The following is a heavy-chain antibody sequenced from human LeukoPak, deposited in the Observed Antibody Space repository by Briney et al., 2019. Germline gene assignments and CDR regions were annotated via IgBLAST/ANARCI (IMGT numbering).Heavy chain of an antibody. V-gene: IGHV3-23*01. J-gene: IGHJ6*03. Sequence: PGGSLRLSCAASGFIFSSYSMNWVRQAPGKGLEWVSAISGSGGGTYYADSVKGRFTISRDNSKNTLYLQMNSLRAEDTAVYYCAPDYMDVWGKGTTVTISS. CDR3: APDYMDV. CDR2: ISGSGGGT. CDR1: GFIFSSYS.